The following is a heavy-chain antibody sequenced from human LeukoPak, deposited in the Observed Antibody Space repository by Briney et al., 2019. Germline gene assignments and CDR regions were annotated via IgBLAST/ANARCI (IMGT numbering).Heavy chain of an antibody. D-gene: IGHD1-26*01. CDR3: AKEASIWELTNYFDY. CDR2: ISGSGGST. J-gene: IGHJ4*02. V-gene: IGHV3-23*01. CDR1: GFTFSNYA. Sequence: PGGSLRLSCAASGFTFSNYAMSWVRQAPGKGLEWVSGISGSGGSTYYADSVKGRFTISRDNSKNTLYLQMNSLRAEDTAVYYRAKEASIWELTNYFDYWGQGTLVTVSS.